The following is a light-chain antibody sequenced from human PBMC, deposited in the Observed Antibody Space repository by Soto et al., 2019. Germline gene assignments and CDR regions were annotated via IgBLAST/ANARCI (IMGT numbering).Light chain of an antibody. CDR2: GAS. CDR3: QQYNNWTRT. V-gene: IGKV3-15*01. Sequence: EIVMTHSPSTLSVSPSERATRSSRASQSVRSNLAWYQQKPGQAPRHLNYGASTRATGIPARFSGSASGTEFTLTISSLQSEDFAVYYCQQYNNWTRTFGQGTKVHI. J-gene: IGKJ1*01. CDR1: QSVRSN.